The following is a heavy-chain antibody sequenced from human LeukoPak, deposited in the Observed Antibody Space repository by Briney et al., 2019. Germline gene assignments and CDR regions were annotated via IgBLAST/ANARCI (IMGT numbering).Heavy chain of an antibody. J-gene: IGHJ4*02. Sequence: ASVKVSCKVSGYTLTELSMHWVRQAPGQGLEWMGWINPNSGGTNYAQKFQGRVTMTRDTSISTAYMELSRLRSDDTAVYYCARIRAAASRLYFDYWAREPWSPSPQ. V-gene: IGHV1-2*02. CDR1: GYTLTELS. CDR2: INPNSGGT. D-gene: IGHD6-13*01. CDR3: ARIRAAASRLYFDY.